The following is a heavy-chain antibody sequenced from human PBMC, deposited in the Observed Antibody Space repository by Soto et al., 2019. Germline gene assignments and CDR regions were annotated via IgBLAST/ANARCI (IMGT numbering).Heavy chain of an antibody. Sequence: GASVKVSCKASGFTFTSSAIQWVRQALGQRLEWIGWIVVGSANTNYAQKFQERVTITRDMSTSTAYMELSSLRSEDTAVYYCAAVEDSNFPIWSSDTPGYFDYWGQGTLVRVSS. D-gene: IGHD4-4*01. J-gene: IGHJ4*02. V-gene: IGHV1-58*02. CDR3: AAVEDSNFPIWSSDTPGYFDY. CDR2: IVVGSANT. CDR1: GFTFTSSA.